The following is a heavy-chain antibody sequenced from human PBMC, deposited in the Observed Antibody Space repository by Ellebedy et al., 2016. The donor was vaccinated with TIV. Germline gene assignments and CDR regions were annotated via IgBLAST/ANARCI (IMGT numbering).Heavy chain of an antibody. CDR1: GGSFSGYY. V-gene: IGHV4-34*01. J-gene: IGHJ5*02. CDR3: ASLCCNKENTPRGEFWFDP. CDR2: INHSGST. D-gene: IGHD2/OR15-2a*01. Sequence: MPSETLSLTCAVYGGSFSGYYLRWIRQPPGKGLEWVGEINHSGSTNYNPSLKSRVTISVNTSKNQFSLTLSSVPAAVTAVYYCASLCCNKENTPRGEFWFDPWGQGTLVTVSS.